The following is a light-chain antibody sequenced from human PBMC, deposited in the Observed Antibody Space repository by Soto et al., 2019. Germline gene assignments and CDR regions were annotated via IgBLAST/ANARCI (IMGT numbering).Light chain of an antibody. CDR2: DDS. J-gene: IGLJ2*01. V-gene: IGLV3-21*02. CDR3: QVWDTSSDHLV. Sequence: SYELTQPPSVSAAPGQTATITCGGNNIGNKNVYWYQQKPGQAPLLVIYDDSDRPSGIPERFSGSNSANTASLTIRGVGVGDEADYFCQVWDTSSDHLVFGGGTKLTVL. CDR1: NIGNKN.